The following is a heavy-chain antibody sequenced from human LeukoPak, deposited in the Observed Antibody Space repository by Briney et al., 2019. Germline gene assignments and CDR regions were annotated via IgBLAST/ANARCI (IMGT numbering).Heavy chain of an antibody. V-gene: IGHV4-59*01. J-gene: IGHJ4*02. CDR1: GGSFSSYY. D-gene: IGHD3-16*01. Sequence: SETLSLTCAVYGGSFSSYYWSWIRQPPGKGLEWIGYVYSSGSTNYNPSLRSRVTISVDTSKNKFSLKLTSVTAADTAVYYCARGRGGGEPFDYWGQGTLVTVSS. CDR2: VYSSGST. CDR3: ARGRGGGEPFDY.